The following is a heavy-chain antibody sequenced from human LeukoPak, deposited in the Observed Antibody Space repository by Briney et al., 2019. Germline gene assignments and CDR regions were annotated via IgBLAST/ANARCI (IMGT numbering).Heavy chain of an antibody. Sequence: SETLSLTCTVSGGSISSGSYYWSWIRQPAGKGLEWIGRIYTSGSTNYNPSLKSRVTISVDTSKNQFSLKLSSVTAADTAVYYCARSPGYCDSSGYYYFSFDYWGQGTLVTVSS. J-gene: IGHJ4*02. V-gene: IGHV4-61*02. CDR2: IYTSGST. CDR1: GGSISSGSYY. D-gene: IGHD3-22*01. CDR3: ARSPGYCDSSGYYYFSFDY.